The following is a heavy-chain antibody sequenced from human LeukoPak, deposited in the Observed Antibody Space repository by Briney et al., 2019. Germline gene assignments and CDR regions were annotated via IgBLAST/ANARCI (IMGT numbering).Heavy chain of an antibody. Sequence: ASVKVSCKASGYTFTSYGISWVRQAPGQGLEWMGWISVYNGNTNYAQKLQGRVTMTTDASTSTAYMELRSLRSDDTAVYYCASPYCSGGTCYAHDAFDIWGQGTMVTVSS. CDR1: GYTFTSYG. CDR3: ASPYCSGGTCYAHDAFDI. V-gene: IGHV1-18*01. J-gene: IGHJ3*02. D-gene: IGHD2-15*01. CDR2: ISVYNGNT.